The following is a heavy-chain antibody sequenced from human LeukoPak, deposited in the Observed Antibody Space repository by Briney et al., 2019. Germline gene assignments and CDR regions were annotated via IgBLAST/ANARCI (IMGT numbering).Heavy chain of an antibody. J-gene: IGHJ4*02. CDR2: IYTSGST. V-gene: IGHV4-4*07. Sequence: SETLSLTCTVSGGSISSYYWSWIRQPAGKDLEWIGRIYTSGSTNYNPSLKSRATMSVETSKNRFSLKLSSVTAADTAVYYCARDSLWGIAAAGTFDYWGQGTLVTVSS. CDR3: ARDSLWGIAAAGTFDY. CDR1: GGSISSYY. D-gene: IGHD6-13*01.